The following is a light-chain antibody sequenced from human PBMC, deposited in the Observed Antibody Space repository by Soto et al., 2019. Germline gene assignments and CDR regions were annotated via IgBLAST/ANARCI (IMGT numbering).Light chain of an antibody. CDR2: GAS. V-gene: IGKV3-20*01. CDR3: QQYGSSPPRT. J-gene: IGKJ1*01. CDR1: QSVSNDF. Sequence: EIVLTQSPGILSLSPGERATLSCRASQSVSNDFLAWYQQKPGQAPRLLIYGASTSATDVPDRFSGSGSGADFTLSNSRLEPEDFAVYYCQQYGSSPPRTFGQGTKVAIK.